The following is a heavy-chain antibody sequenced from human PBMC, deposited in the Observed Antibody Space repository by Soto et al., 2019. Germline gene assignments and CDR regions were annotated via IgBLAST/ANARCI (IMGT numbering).Heavy chain of an antibody. CDR3: ARGITIFGVVIGPCY. CDR1: GGTFSSYA. J-gene: IGHJ4*02. D-gene: IGHD3-3*01. Sequence: QVQLVQSGAEGTKPGSSVKVSCKASGGTFSSYAISWVRQAPGQGLEWMGGIIPIFGTANYAQKFQGRVTITADESTSTAYMELRSLRSEDTAVYYGARGITIFGVVIGPCYWGQGTLVTVSS. CDR2: IIPIFGTA. V-gene: IGHV1-69*01.